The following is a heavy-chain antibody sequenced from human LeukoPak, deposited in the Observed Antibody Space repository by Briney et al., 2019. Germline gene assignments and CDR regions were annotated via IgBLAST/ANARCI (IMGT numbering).Heavy chain of an antibody. D-gene: IGHD3-3*01. Sequence: AASVKVSCKASGYTFTSYDINWVRQATGQGLEWMGWMNPNSGNTGYAQKFQGRVTMTRNTSISTAYMELSSLRSEDTAVYYCAIQPLWYYDFWSGYYNYNWFDPWGQGTLVTVSS. CDR3: AIQPLWYYDFWSGYYNYNWFDP. J-gene: IGHJ5*02. V-gene: IGHV1-8*01. CDR1: GYTFTSYD. CDR2: MNPNSGNT.